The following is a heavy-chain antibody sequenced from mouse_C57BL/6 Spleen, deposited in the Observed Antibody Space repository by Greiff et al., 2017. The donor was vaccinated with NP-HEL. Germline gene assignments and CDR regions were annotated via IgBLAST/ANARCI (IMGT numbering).Heavy chain of an antibody. D-gene: IGHD1-1*01. J-gene: IGHJ1*03. Sequence: DVMLVESGGGLVKPGGSLKLSCAASGFTFSSYTMSWVRQTPEKRLEWVATISGGGGNTYYPDSVKGRFTISRDNAKNTLYLQMSSLRSEDTALYYCARQIYYYGSSLDFDVWGTGTTVTVAS. CDR1: GFTFSSYT. V-gene: IGHV5-9*01. CDR2: ISGGGGNT. CDR3: ARQIYYYGSSLDFDV.